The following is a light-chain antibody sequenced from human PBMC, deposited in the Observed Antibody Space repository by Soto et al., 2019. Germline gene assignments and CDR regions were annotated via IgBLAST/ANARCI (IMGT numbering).Light chain of an antibody. J-gene: IGLJ2*01. Sequence: QSVLTQPPSASGTPGQRVTISCSGSSSNIGSNTVNWYQQLPGTAPKLLIYSNDQRPSGVSDRFSGSKSGTSASLAISGLQSQDEADYYCAAWDDSLKAVVFGGGTKVTVL. CDR3: AAWDDSLKAVV. V-gene: IGLV1-44*01. CDR1: SSNIGSNT. CDR2: SND.